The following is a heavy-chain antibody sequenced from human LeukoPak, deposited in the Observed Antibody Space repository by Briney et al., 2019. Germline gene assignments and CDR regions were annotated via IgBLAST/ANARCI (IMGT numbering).Heavy chain of an antibody. D-gene: IGHD3-10*01. CDR2: VNHSGST. CDR1: GGSFSDYY. CDR3: ARSPTYYPGDY. J-gene: IGHJ4*02. V-gene: IGHV4-34*01. Sequence: SETLSLTCAVYGGSFSDYYWSWIRQPPGKGLEWIGDVNHSGSTNYNPSLKSRVTISVDTSKNQFSLKLSSVTAADTAVYYCARSPTYYPGDYWGQGTLVTVSS.